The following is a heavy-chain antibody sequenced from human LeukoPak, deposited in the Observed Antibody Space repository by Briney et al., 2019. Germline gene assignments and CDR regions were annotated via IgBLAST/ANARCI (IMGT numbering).Heavy chain of an antibody. J-gene: IGHJ4*02. CDR3: ARDVEENSSSPRDY. CDR1: GGSISSGSYY. V-gene: IGHV4-61*02. D-gene: IGHD6-6*01. Sequence: PSQTLSLTCTVSGGSISSGSYYWSWIRQPAGEGLEWIGRIYTSGSTNYNPSLKSRVTISVDTSKNQFSLKLSSVTAADTAVYYYARDVEENSSSPRDYWGQGTLVTVSS. CDR2: IYTSGST.